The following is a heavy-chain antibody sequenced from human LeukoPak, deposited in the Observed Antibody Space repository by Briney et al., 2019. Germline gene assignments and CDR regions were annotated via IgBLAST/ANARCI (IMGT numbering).Heavy chain of an antibody. J-gene: IGHJ4*02. V-gene: IGHV3-15*07. D-gene: IGHD1-26*01. Sequence: PGGSLRLSCAASGFTFSSAWMNWVRQAPGKGLEWVGRIKSKTDGGTTDYAAPVKGRFTISRDDSKNTLYLQMNSLKTEDTAVYYCTTDLRELLAYFDYWGQGTLVTVSS. CDR3: TTDLRELLAYFDY. CDR2: IKSKTDGGTT. CDR1: GFTFSSAW.